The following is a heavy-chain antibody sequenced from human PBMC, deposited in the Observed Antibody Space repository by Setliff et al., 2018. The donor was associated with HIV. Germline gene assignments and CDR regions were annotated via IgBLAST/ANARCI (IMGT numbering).Heavy chain of an antibody. J-gene: IGHJ4*02. CDR2: IYYSGST. CDR3: ARQRGYDGLTYYFDY. CDR1: GGSISSSSYY. D-gene: IGHD3-9*01. Sequence: TSETLSLTCTVSGGSISSSSYYWGWIRQPPGKGLEWIGSIYYSGSTYYNPSLKRRVTISVDTSKNQFSLKLTSVTAADTAVYYCARQRGYDGLTYYFDYWGQGTLVTVSS. V-gene: IGHV4-39*01.